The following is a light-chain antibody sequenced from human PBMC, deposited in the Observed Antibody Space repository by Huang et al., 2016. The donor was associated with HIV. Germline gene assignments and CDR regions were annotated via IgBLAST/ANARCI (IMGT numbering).Light chain of an antibody. CDR1: QDITNY. CDR2: DAS. Sequence: DIQMTQSPSSLSASVGDRITITCQASQDITNYLNWYQHKPGKAPKLLIYDASNLETGVPSRFSGRGSGTDFTFTVSSLQPEDIATYYCQHYNSLPLTFGGGTRWRSN. CDR3: QHYNSLPLT. J-gene: IGKJ4*01. V-gene: IGKV1-33*01.